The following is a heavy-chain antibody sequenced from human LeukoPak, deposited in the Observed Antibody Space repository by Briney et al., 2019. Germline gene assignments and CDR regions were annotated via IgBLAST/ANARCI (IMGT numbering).Heavy chain of an antibody. D-gene: IGHD2-2*01. Sequence: GASVKVSCKASGYIFTSYGMSWVRQAPGQGLEWMGWISVYSGNTKYSQRLQGRVSMTTDTSTSTAYMELRSLRSDDTAVYYCARDSLDCSTTSCHSFDPWGQGTLVTVSS. CDR1: GYIFTSYG. CDR3: ARDSLDCSTTSCHSFDP. CDR2: ISVYSGNT. J-gene: IGHJ5*02. V-gene: IGHV1-18*01.